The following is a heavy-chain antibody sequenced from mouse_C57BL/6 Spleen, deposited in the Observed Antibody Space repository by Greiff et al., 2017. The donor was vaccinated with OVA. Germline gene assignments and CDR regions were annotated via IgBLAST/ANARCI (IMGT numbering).Heavy chain of an antibody. V-gene: IGHV5-12*01. Sequence: EVMLVESGGGLVQPGGSPKLSCAASGFTFSDYYMYWVRQTPEKRLEWVAYISNGGGSTYYPDTVKGRFTISRDNAKNTLYLQMSRLKSEDTAMYYCASDSNGYWYFDVWGTGTTVTVSS. J-gene: IGHJ1*03. CDR3: ASDSNGYWYFDV. CDR1: GFTFSDYY. D-gene: IGHD2-5*01. CDR2: ISNGGGST.